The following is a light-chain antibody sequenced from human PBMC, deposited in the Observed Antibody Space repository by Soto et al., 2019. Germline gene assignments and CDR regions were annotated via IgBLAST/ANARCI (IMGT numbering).Light chain of an antibody. V-gene: IGKV3-20*01. CDR1: QSVSSSY. J-gene: IGKJ2*01. Sequence: EIVLTQSPGTLSLSPGERATLSCRASQSVSSSYLAWDQQKPGQAPRLLIYGASSRATGIPDRFSGSGPGTDFTLTISRLEPEDVAVYYCQQYDSPPHTFGQGTRLEIK. CDR3: QQYDSPPHT. CDR2: GAS.